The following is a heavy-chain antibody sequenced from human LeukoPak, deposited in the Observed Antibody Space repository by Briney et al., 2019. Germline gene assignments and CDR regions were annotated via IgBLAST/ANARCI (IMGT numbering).Heavy chain of an antibody. Sequence: GGSLRLSCAASGFTFSSYWMSWVRQAPGKGLEWVANIKQDGSEKYYVDSVEGRFTISRDNAKNSLYLQMNSLRAEDTAVYYRARDHEWELLPTDYWGQGTLVTVSS. CDR2: IKQDGSEK. D-gene: IGHD1-26*01. CDR1: GFTFSSYW. CDR3: ARDHEWELLPTDY. V-gene: IGHV3-7*01. J-gene: IGHJ4*02.